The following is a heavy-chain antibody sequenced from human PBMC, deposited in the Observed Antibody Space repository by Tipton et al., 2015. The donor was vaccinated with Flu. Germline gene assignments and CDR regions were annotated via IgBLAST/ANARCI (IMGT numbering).Heavy chain of an antibody. J-gene: IGHJ4*02. CDR3: AKDPVAVVVTLIDY. V-gene: IGHV3-23*01. Sequence: SLRLSCAASGFTFSSYAMSWVLQAPGKGLEWVSAISGSGGSTYYADSAKGRFTISRDNSKNTLYLQMNSLRAEDTAVYYCAKDPVAVVVTLIDYWGQGTLVTVSS. CDR2: ISGSGGST. D-gene: IGHD2-15*01. CDR1: GFTFSSYA.